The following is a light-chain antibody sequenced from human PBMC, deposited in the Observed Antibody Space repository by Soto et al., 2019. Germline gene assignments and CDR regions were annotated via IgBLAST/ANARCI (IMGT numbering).Light chain of an antibody. J-gene: IGKJ4*01. V-gene: IGKV3-20*01. CDR2: GSS. Sequence: EIVLTQSPGTLSLSPGERATLSCRASQSVSSSFLAWYQQKPGQAPRLLIYGSSSRATGIPARFSGSGSGTDFTLTISRLEPEDFAVYYCQQYDSSPLTFGGGTKVEIK. CDR3: QQYDSSPLT. CDR1: QSVSSSF.